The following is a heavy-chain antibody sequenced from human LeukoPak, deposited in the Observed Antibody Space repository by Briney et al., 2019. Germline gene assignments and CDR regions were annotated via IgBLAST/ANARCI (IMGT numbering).Heavy chain of an antibody. CDR2: ISSSSSYI. Sequence: GGSLRLSCAASGFTFSSYSMNWVRQAPGKGLEWVSSISSSSSYIYYAGSVKGRFTISRDNAKNSLYLQMNSLRAEDTAVYYCAKNGYSSGWRPDYWGQGTLVTVSS. V-gene: IGHV3-21*01. CDR1: GFTFSSYS. CDR3: AKNGYSSGWRPDY. D-gene: IGHD6-19*01. J-gene: IGHJ4*02.